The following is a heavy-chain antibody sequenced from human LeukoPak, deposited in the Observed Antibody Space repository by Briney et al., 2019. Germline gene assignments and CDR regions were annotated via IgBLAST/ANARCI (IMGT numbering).Heavy chain of an antibody. V-gene: IGHV3-7*03. J-gene: IGHJ6*02. CDR2: INYNGNVN. D-gene: IGHD3-16*01. CDR3: ARGGGLDV. Sequence: GGSLRLSCAASGFTFSSYWMNWARQAPGKGLEWVASINYNGNVNYYVDSVKGRFTISRDNAKNSLYMQMSNLRAEDTAVYFCARGGGLDVWGQGATVTVSS. CDR1: GFTFSSYW.